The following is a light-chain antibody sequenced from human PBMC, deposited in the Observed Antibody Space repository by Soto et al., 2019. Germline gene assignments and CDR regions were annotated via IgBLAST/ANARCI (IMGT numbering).Light chain of an antibody. CDR3: CSYAGSYTFVV. CDR2: EGS. V-gene: IGLV2-23*03. CDR1: SSDVGSYNL. Sequence: QSALTQPAYVSGSLGQSITISCTGTSSDVGSYNLVSWYQQHPGKAPKLMIYEGSKRPSGVSNRFSGSKSGNTASLTISGLQAEDEADYYCCSYAGSYTFVVFGGGTKLTVL. J-gene: IGLJ3*02.